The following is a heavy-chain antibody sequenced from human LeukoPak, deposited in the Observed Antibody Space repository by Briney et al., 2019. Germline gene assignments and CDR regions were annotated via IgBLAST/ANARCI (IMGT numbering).Heavy chain of an antibody. J-gene: IGHJ4*02. D-gene: IGHD1-1*01. V-gene: IGHV4-34*01. CDR3: ARGPGHSFKY. Sequence: PSETLSLTCAVSDVSLTNYYWTWIRQSPGKWLEWLGEISHTGNTHYNPSLKSRFTVSVDISADMSTTRVSLNLKSVTAADTAIYYCARGPGHSFKYWGQGTRVTVSS. CDR2: ISHTGNT. CDR1: DVSLTNYY.